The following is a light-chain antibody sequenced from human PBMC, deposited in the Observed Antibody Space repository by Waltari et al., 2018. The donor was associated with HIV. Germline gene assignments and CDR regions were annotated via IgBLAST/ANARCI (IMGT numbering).Light chain of an antibody. Sequence: QSALTQPRSVSGSPGQSVPISCTGTRSYVCGYNYVPWYQQHPGKAPKLMIYDVSKRPSGVPDRFSGSKSGNTASLTISGLQAEDEADYYCCSYAGSYTVVFGGGTKLTVL. J-gene: IGLJ2*01. V-gene: IGLV2-11*01. CDR1: RSYVCGYNY. CDR3: CSYAGSYTVV. CDR2: DVS.